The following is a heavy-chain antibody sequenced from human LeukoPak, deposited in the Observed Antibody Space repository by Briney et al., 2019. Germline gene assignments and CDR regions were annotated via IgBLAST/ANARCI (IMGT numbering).Heavy chain of an antibody. D-gene: IGHD3-10*01. CDR3: ARNRAITMVRPVGYFQH. CDR2: IYYSGST. Sequence: SETLSLTCTVSGGSISSSSYYWGWIRQPPGKGLEWIGSIYYSGSTYYNPSLKSRVTISVDTSKNQFSLKLSSVTAADTAVYYCARNRAITMVRPVGYFQHWGQGTLVTVSS. J-gene: IGHJ1*01. V-gene: IGHV4-39*01. CDR1: GGSISSSSYY.